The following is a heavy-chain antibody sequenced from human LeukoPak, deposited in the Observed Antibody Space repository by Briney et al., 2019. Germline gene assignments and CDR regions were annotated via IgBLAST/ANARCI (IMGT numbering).Heavy chain of an antibody. CDR3: ARQKGSTGFFDF. D-gene: IGHD6-25*01. J-gene: IGHJ4*02. CDR1: VGSITSSNHL. CDR2: VFFQNT. Sequence: ASETLSLTCNVSVGSITSSNHLWGWIRQTPGDGMAWIGSVFFQNTYYNPSLKSRVSISVDRTRSLFSLDLRSVTAADTALYYCARQKGSTGFFDFWGRGTLVTVSS. V-gene: IGHV4-39*01.